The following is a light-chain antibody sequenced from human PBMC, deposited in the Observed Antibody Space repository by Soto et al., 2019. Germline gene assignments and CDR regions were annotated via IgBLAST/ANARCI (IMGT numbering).Light chain of an antibody. CDR2: GAS. CDR3: QQYGGSPRT. CDR1: QSISSNF. J-gene: IGKJ1*01. Sequence: EIVLTQSPATLSSFPGDRVTLSCRASQSISSNFLAWYQQKRGQAPRLLIHGASNRATGIPDRFSGSGSGTDFTLTSTRLEPEDFAVYYCQQYGGSPRTFGQGTKVDIK. V-gene: IGKV3-20*01.